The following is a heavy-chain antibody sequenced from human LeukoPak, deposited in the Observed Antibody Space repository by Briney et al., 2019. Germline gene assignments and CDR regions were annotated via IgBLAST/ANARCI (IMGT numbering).Heavy chain of an antibody. CDR3: ASLSGSYTYYFDY. J-gene: IGHJ4*02. D-gene: IGHD1-26*01. CDR2: ISSSSSYI. V-gene: IGHV3-21*01. CDR1: GFTFSSYS. Sequence: GGSLRLSCAASGFTFSSYSMNWVRQAPGKGLEWVSSISSSSSYIYYADSVKGRFTISRDNAKNSLYLQMNSLRAEDTAVYYCASLSGSYTYYFDYWGQGTLVTVSP.